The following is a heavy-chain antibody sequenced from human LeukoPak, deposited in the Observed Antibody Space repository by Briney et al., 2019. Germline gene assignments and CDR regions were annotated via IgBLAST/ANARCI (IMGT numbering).Heavy chain of an antibody. V-gene: IGHV4-61*02. Sequence: SQTLSLTCTVSGGSISRGSYYWSWIRQPAGKGLEWIGRIYTSGSTNYNPSLKSRVTISVDTSKNQFSLKLSSVTAADTAVYYCARGSRGMDVWGQGTTVTVSS. CDR2: IYTSGST. J-gene: IGHJ6*02. CDR3: ARGSRGMDV. D-gene: IGHD6-13*01. CDR1: GGSISRGSYY.